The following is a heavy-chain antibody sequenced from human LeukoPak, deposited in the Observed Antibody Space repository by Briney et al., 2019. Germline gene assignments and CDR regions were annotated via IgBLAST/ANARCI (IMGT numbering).Heavy chain of an antibody. V-gene: IGHV3-64*01. J-gene: IGHJ3*02. CDR1: GFTFSSYA. CDR2: ISSNGDNT. CDR3: AKVGGAAAGTDAFDI. D-gene: IGHD6-13*01. Sequence: GGSLRLSCAASGFTFSSYAMHWVRQAPGKGLEYVSAISSNGDNTYYANSVKGRFTISRDNSKNTLYLQMASLRGEDTAVYYCAKVGGAAAGTDAFDIWGQGTMVTVSS.